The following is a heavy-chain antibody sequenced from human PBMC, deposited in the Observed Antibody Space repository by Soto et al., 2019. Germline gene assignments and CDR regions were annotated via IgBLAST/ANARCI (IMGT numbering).Heavy chain of an antibody. CDR3: ARDMREVPDYYYYYAMDV. D-gene: IGHD1-26*01. V-gene: IGHV3-49*04. Sequence: PGGSLRLSCAASGFTFSSYWMSWVRQAPGKGLDWVGYIRSNAYGGTTEYAASVKGRFTISRDDSKSIAYLQMSSLKTEDTAVYYCARDMREVPDYYYYYAMDVWDQGTTVTVSS. J-gene: IGHJ6*02. CDR1: GFTFSSYW. CDR2: IRSNAYGGTT.